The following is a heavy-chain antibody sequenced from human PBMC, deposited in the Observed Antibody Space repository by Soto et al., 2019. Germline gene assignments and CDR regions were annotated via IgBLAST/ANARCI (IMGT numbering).Heavy chain of an antibody. J-gene: IGHJ6*02. D-gene: IGHD3-10*01. Sequence: QVQLQESGPGLVKPSETLSLSCTVSGGSINSYYWSWIRQSPGKRMEWIGYVHHSWGSSYNPSLQSRVAISLAPSKSQAPPRVTSVTATATAVYYCARQGFGPLHGLVDVWGQGTTVTVSS. CDR1: GGSINSYY. CDR2: VHHSWGS. CDR3: ARQGFGPLHGLVDV. V-gene: IGHV4-59*08.